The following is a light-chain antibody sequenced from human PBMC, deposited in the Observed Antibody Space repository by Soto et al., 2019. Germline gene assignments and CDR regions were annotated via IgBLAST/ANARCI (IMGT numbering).Light chain of an antibody. J-gene: IGLJ2*01. CDR1: SSDVGGYNY. V-gene: IGLV2-14*01. CDR2: DVS. Sequence: QLVLTQPASVSGSPGQSITISCTGTSSDVGGYNYVSWYQQHPGKAPKLMIYDVSNRPSGVSNRFSGSKSGNTASLTISGLQAEDEADYYCSSYTSSRRVFGGGTQLTVL. CDR3: SSYTSSRRV.